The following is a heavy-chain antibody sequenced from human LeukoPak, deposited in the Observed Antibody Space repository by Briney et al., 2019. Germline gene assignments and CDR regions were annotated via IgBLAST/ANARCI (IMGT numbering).Heavy chain of an antibody. CDR1: GFTFTSYG. V-gene: IGHV3-23*01. J-gene: IGHJ4*02. D-gene: IGHD5-18*01. CDR3: AKNSGYSYGRNDY. Sequence: GGSLRLSCAASGFTFTSYGMSWVRQAPGKGLEWVSSVSGTGGTTYYADSVKGRFTISRDNSQNTLFLQMNSLRAEDTALYYCAKNSGYSYGRNDYWGQGTLVTVSS. CDR2: VSGTGGTT.